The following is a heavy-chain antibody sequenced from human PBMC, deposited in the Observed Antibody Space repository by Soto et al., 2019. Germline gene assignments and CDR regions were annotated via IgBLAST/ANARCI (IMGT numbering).Heavy chain of an antibody. D-gene: IGHD2-21*01. Sequence: QVQLVQSGAEVKKPGSSVKVSCKASGGTFSSYAISWVRQAPGQGLEWMGGIIPIFGTANYAQKFQGRVTITADEYTSTAYMELSSLRSEDTAVYYCARVSLTDLYCCGECYPYYYGMDVWGQGTTVTVSS. CDR2: IIPIFGTA. J-gene: IGHJ6*02. CDR3: ARVSLTDLYCCGECYPYYYGMDV. CDR1: GGTFSSYA. V-gene: IGHV1-69*01.